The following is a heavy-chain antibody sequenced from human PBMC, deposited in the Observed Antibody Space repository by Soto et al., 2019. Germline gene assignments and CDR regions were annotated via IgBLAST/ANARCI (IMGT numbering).Heavy chain of an antibody. V-gene: IGHV1-46*01. J-gene: IGHJ5*02. D-gene: IGHD2-8*02. CDR1: GYTFTRHW. Sequence: ASVKVSCKASGYTFTRHWMHWVRQAPGQGLEWMGIINPSDDTTSYAQKFQGRVTMTRDTSTSTVYMELTSLRSEDTAIYYCARDHSGTPNDYSWWWFDPWGQGTLVTVYS. CDR2: INPSDDTT. CDR3: ARDHSGTPNDYSWWWFDP.